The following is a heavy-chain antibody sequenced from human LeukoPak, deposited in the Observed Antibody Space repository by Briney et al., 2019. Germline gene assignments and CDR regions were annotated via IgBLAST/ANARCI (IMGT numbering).Heavy chain of an antibody. J-gene: IGHJ4*02. D-gene: IGHD1-26*01. Sequence: SETLSLTCTVSGDPISGYSDYKWTWIRQPPGKGLQWIGYVYYSGSTNYNPSLRSRVTISVDTSKNQFSLKLTFVTAADTAVYYCAREYSGFDHWGQGTLVTVSS. CDR3: AREYSGFDH. CDR2: VYYSGST. V-gene: IGHV4-61*08. CDR1: GDPISGYSDY.